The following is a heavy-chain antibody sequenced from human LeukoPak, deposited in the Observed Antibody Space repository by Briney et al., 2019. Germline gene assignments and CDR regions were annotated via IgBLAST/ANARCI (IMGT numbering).Heavy chain of an antibody. D-gene: IGHD1-20*01. J-gene: IGHJ4*02. CDR3: ASWGTAITHIDY. CDR2: ISSSASVI. CDR1: GFTFINYE. V-gene: IGHV3-48*03. Sequence: GGSLRLSCAASGFTFINYEMNWVRQAPGKGLEFLSYISSSASVIYYTNSVKSRFIISKENEKNSLYLQMNSMRAEDTAVYYCASWGTAITHIDYWGQGTLVTVSS.